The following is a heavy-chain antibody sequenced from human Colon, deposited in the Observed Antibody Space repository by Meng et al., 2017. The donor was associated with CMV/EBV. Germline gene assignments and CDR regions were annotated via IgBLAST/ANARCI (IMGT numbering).Heavy chain of an antibody. CDR3: ARDGDGGDDVFGF. J-gene: IGHJ4*02. CDR1: NGSISSGGYY. CDR2: IYYSGST. D-gene: IGHD3-10*01. Sequence: LRLSCTVANGSISSGGYYWSWIRQHPGKGLEWIGYIYYSGSTYYNPSLKSRVTISIDKSENQFSLNLNSMTAADTAVYYCARDGDGGDDVFGFWGPGTLVTVSS. V-gene: IGHV4-31*02.